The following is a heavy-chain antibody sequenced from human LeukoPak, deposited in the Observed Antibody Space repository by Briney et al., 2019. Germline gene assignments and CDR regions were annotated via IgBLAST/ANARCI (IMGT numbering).Heavy chain of an antibody. CDR1: GSSISSSSYY. CDR3: AGDFSSPPYCSSTSCYSGAYNWFDP. Sequence: PSETLSLTCTVSGSSISSSSYYWGWIRQPPGKGLEWIGSIYYSGSTYYNPSLKSRVTISVDTSKNQFSLKLSSVTAADTAVYYCAGDFSSPPYCSSTSCYSGAYNWFDPWGQGTLVTVSS. J-gene: IGHJ5*02. CDR2: IYYSGST. V-gene: IGHV4-39*07. D-gene: IGHD2-2*01.